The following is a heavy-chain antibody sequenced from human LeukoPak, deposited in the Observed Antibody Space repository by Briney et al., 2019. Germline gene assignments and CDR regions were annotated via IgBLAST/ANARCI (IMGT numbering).Heavy chain of an antibody. V-gene: IGHV1-2*02. CDR3: AREPSYSSGCLRG. Sequence: ASVKVSCKASGYTFTGYYMHWVRQAPGQGLEWMGWINPNSGGTNYAQKFQGRVTMARDTSISTAYMELSRLRSDDTAVYYCAREPSYSSGCLRGWGQGTLVTVSS. D-gene: IGHD6-19*01. J-gene: IGHJ4*02. CDR2: INPNSGGT. CDR1: GYTFTGYY.